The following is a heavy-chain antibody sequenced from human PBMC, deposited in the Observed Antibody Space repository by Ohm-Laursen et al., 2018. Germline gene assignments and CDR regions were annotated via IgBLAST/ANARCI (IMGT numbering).Heavy chain of an antibody. D-gene: IGHD3-16*02. J-gene: IGHJ1*01. CDR1: GFTFSDHY. Sequence: GSLRLSCTASGFTFSDHYMSWIRQAPGKGLEWVSYISSSGSTIYYVGSVKGRFTISRDNAKNSLYLQMNSLRAEGTAVYYCGAYHAARVVVGYFQHWGQGTLVTVSS. CDR2: ISSSGSTI. V-gene: IGHV3-11*01. CDR3: GAYHAARVVVGYFQH.